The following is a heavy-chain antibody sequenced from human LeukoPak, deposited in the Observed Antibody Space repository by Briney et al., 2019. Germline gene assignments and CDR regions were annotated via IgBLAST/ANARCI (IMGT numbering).Heavy chain of an antibody. CDR3: ARRRPPHRGIFDY. J-gene: IGHJ4*02. Sequence: SVKVSCKASGGTFSSYAISWVRQAPGQGLEWMGGIIPIFGTANYAQKFQGRVTITADKSTSTAYMELSSLRSEDTAVYYCARRRPPHRGIFDYWGQGTLVIVSS. CDR1: GGTFSSYA. CDR2: IIPIFGTA. V-gene: IGHV1-69*06. D-gene: IGHD3-16*01.